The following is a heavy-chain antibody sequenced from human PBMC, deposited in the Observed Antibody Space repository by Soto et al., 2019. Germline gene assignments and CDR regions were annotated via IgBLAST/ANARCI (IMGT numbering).Heavy chain of an antibody. D-gene: IGHD3-9*01. V-gene: IGHV4-39*07. CDR3: ARTVLGPDLLADSFVDYYYYMDV. J-gene: IGHJ6*03. CDR1: GVCVSSSNYY. CDR2: IYYSGST. Sequence: PSETLSLTCTVSGVCVSSSNYYGCLSRQPPGKGLECGGSIYYSGSTYYNPSLKRRVTFSADSSRGQFSLRLNSVTAADTAVYYCARTVLGPDLLADSFVDYYYYMDVWGQGTTVTVSS.